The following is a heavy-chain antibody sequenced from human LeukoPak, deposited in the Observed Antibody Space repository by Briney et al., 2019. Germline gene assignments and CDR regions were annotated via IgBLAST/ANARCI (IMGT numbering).Heavy chain of an antibody. D-gene: IGHD3-10*02. CDR1: GFTFSSYG. J-gene: IGHJ6*04. CDR3: AELGITMIGGV. V-gene: IGHV3-48*04. CDR2: ISSSGSTI. Sequence: PGGTLRLSCAASGFTFSSYGMSWVRQAPGKGLEWVSYISSSGSTIYYADSVKGRFTISRDNAKNSLYLQMNSLRAEDTAVYYCAELGITMIGGVWGKGTTVTISS.